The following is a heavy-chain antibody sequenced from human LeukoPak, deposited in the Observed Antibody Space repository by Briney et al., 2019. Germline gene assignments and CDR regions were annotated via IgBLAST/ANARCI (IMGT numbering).Heavy chain of an antibody. J-gene: IGHJ5*02. V-gene: IGHV4-34*01. D-gene: IGHD4-17*01. CDR3: AGFYGDYSPDWFDP. CDR2: INHSGST. CDR1: GGSFSGYY. Sequence: SETLSLTCAVYGGSFSGYYWSWIRQPPGKGLEWIGEINHSGSTNYNPSLKSRVTISVDTSKNQFSLKLSSVTAADTAVYYCAGFYGDYSPDWFDPWGQGTLVTVSS.